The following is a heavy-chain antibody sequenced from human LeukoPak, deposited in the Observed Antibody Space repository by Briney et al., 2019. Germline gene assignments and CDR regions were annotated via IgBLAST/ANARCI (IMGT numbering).Heavy chain of an antibody. CDR3: AKNLGVVVATPLDY. V-gene: IGHV3-23*01. CDR1: GFTFRNFA. J-gene: IGHJ4*02. Sequence: GGSLRLSCAASGFTFRNFAMTWVRQAPGKGLEWVAVISVSSSTTYYADPVKGRFTISSDNSKNTLYLQMNSLRVEDTAAYYCAKNLGVVVATPLDYWGQGTPVTVSS. D-gene: IGHD2-15*01. CDR2: ISVSSSTT.